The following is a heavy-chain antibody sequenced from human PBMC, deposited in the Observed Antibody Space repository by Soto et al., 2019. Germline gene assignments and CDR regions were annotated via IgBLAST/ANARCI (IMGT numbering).Heavy chain of an antibody. Sequence: GGSLRLSCAASGFTFSSHSMNWVRRAPGKGLEWVSSISTSGTYIYHTDSLKGRFTISRDNARNSLYLQMRSLRAEDTAVYFCVRGPGATLEAYWSFDLWGRGTLVTVSS. V-gene: IGHV3-21*01. D-gene: IGHD5-12*01. J-gene: IGHJ2*01. CDR2: ISTSGTYI. CDR3: VRGPGATLEAYWSFDL. CDR1: GFTFSSHS.